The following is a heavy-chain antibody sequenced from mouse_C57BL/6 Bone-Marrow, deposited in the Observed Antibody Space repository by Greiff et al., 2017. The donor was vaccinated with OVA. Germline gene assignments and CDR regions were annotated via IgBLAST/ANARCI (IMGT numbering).Heavy chain of an antibody. Sequence: PDTMERRFIISRDNTKKTLYLQMSSLRSEDTALYYCARRRDFDYWGQGTTLTVSS. V-gene: IGHV5-2*01. J-gene: IGHJ2*01. CDR3: ARRRDFDY.